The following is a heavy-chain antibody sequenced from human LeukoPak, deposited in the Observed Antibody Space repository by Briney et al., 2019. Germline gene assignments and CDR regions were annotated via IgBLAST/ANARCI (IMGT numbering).Heavy chain of an antibody. D-gene: IGHD6-19*01. CDR1: GFTFSSFW. CDR2: INSVGSST. Sequence: GGSLRLSCAASGFTFSSFWMHWVRQAPGKGLVWVSRINSVGSSTSYADSVKGRFTISRDNAKNTLYLQMNSLRAEDTAVYYCARERPSGWDAFDTWGQGTLVTVSS. V-gene: IGHV3-74*01. J-gene: IGHJ5*02. CDR3: ARERPSGWDAFDT.